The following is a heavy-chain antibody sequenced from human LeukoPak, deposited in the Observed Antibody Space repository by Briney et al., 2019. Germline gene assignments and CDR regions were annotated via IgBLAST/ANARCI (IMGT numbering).Heavy chain of an antibody. V-gene: IGHV4-59*01. D-gene: IGHD2-2*01. CDR2: IYYSGST. CDR3: ARIPVYCSSTSCSLEYYFDY. J-gene: IGHJ4*02. Sequence: PSETLSLTCTVSGGSISRYYWSWIRQPPGKGLEWIGYIYYSGSTNYNPSLKSRVTISVDTSKNQFSLKLSSVTAADTAVYYCARIPVYCSSTSCSLEYYFDYWGQGTLVTVSS. CDR1: GGSISRYY.